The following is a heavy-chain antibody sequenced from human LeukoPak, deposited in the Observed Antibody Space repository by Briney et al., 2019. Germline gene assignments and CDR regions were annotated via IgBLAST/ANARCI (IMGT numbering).Heavy chain of an antibody. CDR1: DGSISSYY. CDR3: AREVTTGIASAGRVDY. J-gene: IGHJ4*02. Sequence: PSETLSLTCTVADGSISSYYWSWIRQPAGKGLEWIGRIYTSGSTNYNPSLKSRVTMSVDTSKNQFSLKLSSVTAADAAVYYCAREVTTGIASAGRVDYWGQGTLVTVSS. CDR2: IYTSGST. D-gene: IGHD6-13*01. V-gene: IGHV4-4*07.